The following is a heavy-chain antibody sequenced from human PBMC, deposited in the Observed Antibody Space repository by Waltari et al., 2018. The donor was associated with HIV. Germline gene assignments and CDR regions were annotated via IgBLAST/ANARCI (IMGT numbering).Heavy chain of an antibody. V-gene: IGHV1-69*12. D-gene: IGHD5-12*01. J-gene: IGHJ6*02. Sequence: QVHLVQSGAEVKKPGSSVRVSCKASGGPFNRFAISWVRQAPGQGLEWMGGIIPSYGAAEYTQKFQGRVTFTAEESTSTAYMELSSLRFEDTAVYYCARDVDNNGVDVWGQGTTVTVSS. CDR1: GGPFNRFA. CDR3: ARDVDNNGVDV. CDR2: IIPSYGAA.